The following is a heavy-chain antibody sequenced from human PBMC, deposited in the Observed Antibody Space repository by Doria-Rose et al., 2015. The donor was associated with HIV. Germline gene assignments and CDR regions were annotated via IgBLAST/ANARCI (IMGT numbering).Heavy chain of an antibody. Sequence: QVQLQESGPGLVKPSETLSLTCSVSGGSISHYCWSWIRQPPGKGLEYIGDIFYTGSTNYSPSLKSRVSTSIDTSKNKFSLRLSSVTAADTAVYYCARVLSGTYDYWGQGTLVTVSS. CDR2: IFYTGST. V-gene: IGHV4-59*01. CDR1: GGSISHYC. J-gene: IGHJ4*02. CDR3: ARVLSGTYDY. D-gene: IGHD1-26*01.